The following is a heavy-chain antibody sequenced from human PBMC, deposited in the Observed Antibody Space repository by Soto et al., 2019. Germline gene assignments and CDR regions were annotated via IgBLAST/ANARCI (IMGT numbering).Heavy chain of an antibody. CDR2: ISYDGSNK. CDR3: AKDEGGVAGSYYFDY. V-gene: IGHV3-30*18. D-gene: IGHD6-19*01. Sequence: EGSLRLSCAASGFTFSRYGMHRVRQAPGKGLEWVAVISYDGSNKYYADSVKGRFTISRDNSKNTLYLQMNSLRAEDTAVYYCAKDEGGVAGSYYFDYWGQGTLVTVSS. CDR1: GFTFSRYG. J-gene: IGHJ4*02.